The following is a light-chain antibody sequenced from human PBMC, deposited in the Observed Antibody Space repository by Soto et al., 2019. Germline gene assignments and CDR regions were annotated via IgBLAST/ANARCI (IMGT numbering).Light chain of an antibody. J-gene: IGKJ1*01. CDR2: AAS. Sequence: AIQMTQSPSSLSASVGDRVTITCRASRDIGNDLGWYQQKPGKAPKHLIFAASNLQSGVPSRFSGGGSGTDFTLTISSLQADDFETYYCLQQFNFSWTLGQGTKVDIK. CDR1: RDIGND. V-gene: IGKV1-6*01. CDR3: LQQFNFSWT.